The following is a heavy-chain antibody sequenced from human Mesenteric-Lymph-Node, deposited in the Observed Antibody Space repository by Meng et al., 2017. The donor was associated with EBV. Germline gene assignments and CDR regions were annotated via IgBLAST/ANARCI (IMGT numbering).Heavy chain of an antibody. D-gene: IGHD6-13*01. J-gene: IGHJ1*01. V-gene: IGHV7-4-1*02. CDR1: GDSFSRYE. CDR2: INTITGIP. Sequence: QVQLVQSGSGLGEPGASVKVSCKASGDSFSRYEISWLRQAPGQGLEWMGWINTITGIPAYAQGLAGRFVFSLDTSVTTAYLHISSLAADDTAVYFCARRPDSSGWSYRHWGQGTLVTVSS. CDR3: ARRPDSSGWSYRH.